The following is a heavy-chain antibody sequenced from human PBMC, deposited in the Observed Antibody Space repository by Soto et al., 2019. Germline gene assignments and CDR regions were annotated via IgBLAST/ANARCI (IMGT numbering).Heavy chain of an antibody. V-gene: IGHV3-23*01. J-gene: IGHJ3*02. D-gene: IGHD6-13*01. Sequence: GGSLRLSCAASGFTFSSYAMSWVRQAPGKGLEWVSAISGSGGSTYYADSVKGRFTISRDNSKNTLYLQMNSLRAEDTAVYYCAKDLGSSWGEYDAFDIWGQGTMVTVSS. CDR2: ISGSGGST. CDR1: GFTFSSYA. CDR3: AKDLGSSWGEYDAFDI.